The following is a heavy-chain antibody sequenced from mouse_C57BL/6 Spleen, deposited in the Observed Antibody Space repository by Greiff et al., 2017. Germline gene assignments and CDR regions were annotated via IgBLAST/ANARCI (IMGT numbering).Heavy chain of an antibody. CDR2: IRSKSNNYAT. Sequence: EVQLQQSGGGLVQPKGSLKLSCAASGFSFNTYAMNWVRQAPGKGLEWVARIRSKSNNYATYYADSVKDRFTISRDDSESMLYLQMNNLKTEDTAMYYCVRHDGYWFAYWGQGTLVTVSA. J-gene: IGHJ3*01. CDR1: GFSFNTYA. CDR3: VRHDGYWFAY. D-gene: IGHD2-3*01. V-gene: IGHV10-1*01.